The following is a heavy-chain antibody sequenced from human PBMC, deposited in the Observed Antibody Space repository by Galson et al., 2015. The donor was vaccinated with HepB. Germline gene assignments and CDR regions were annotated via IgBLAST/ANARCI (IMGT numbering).Heavy chain of an antibody. J-gene: IGHJ4*02. Sequence: SLRLSCAASGFTFSSYGMHWVRQAPGKGLEWVAVTSYDGSNKYYADSVKGRFTISRDNSKNTLYLQMNSLRAEDTAVYYCARESQWLVFGFDYWGQGTLVTVSS. V-gene: IGHV3-30*19. D-gene: IGHD6-19*01. CDR3: ARESQWLVFGFDY. CDR2: TSYDGSNK. CDR1: GFTFSSYG.